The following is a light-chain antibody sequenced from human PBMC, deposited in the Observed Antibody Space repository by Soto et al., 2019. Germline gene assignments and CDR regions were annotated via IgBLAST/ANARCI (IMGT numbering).Light chain of an antibody. CDR1: SSNIESNT. CDR3: AAWDDSLNGVV. V-gene: IGLV1-44*01. CDR2: SND. J-gene: IGLJ3*02. Sequence: QSVLTQPPSASGTPGQRVTISCSGSSSNIESNTVNWYQHLPGTAPKHLIYSNDQRPSGVPDRFSGSKSGTSASLAISGLQSEDEADYYCAAWDDSLNGVVFGGGTKLTV.